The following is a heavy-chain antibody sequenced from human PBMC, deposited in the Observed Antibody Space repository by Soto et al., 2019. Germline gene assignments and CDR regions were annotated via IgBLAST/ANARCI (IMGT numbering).Heavy chain of an antibody. CDR1: GYTFTSYG. J-gene: IGHJ4*02. Sequence: QVQLVQSGAEVKKPGASVKVSCKASGYTFTSYGISWVRQAPGQGLEWMGWISAYNGNTNYAQKLQGRVTMTTDTSKSTAYMELRSLRSDDTAVYYCARVQFRYYDSSGYYYDSGFDYWGQGTLVTVSS. CDR3: ARVQFRYYDSSGYYYDSGFDY. V-gene: IGHV1-18*01. D-gene: IGHD3-22*01. CDR2: ISAYNGNT.